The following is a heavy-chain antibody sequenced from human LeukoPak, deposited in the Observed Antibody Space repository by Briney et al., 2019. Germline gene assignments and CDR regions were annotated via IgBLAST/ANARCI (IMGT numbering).Heavy chain of an antibody. CDR3: ARDHYGDYVFDY. CDR2: IYHSGST. V-gene: IGHV4-4*02. Sequence: PSETLSLTCAVSGGSISSSNWWSWVRQPPGKGLEWIGEIYHSGSTNYKPSLKSRVTISVGKSKNQFSLKLSSVTAADTAVYYCARDHYGDYVFDYWGQGTLVTVSS. D-gene: IGHD4-17*01. J-gene: IGHJ4*02. CDR1: GGSISSSNW.